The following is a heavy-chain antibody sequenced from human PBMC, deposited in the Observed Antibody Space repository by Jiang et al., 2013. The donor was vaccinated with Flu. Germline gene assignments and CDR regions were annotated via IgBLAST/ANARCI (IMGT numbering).Heavy chain of an antibody. V-gene: IGHV4-4*02. D-gene: IGHD3-22*01. J-gene: IGHJ5*02. CDR2: IYHSGST. CDR1: GGSISSSNW. CDR3: ARDEDYYDSSGYYP. Sequence: SLTCAVSGGSISSSNWWSWVRQPPGKGLEWIGEIYHSGSTNYNPSLKSRVTISVDKSRNQFSLKLSSVTAADTAVYYCARDEDYYDSSGYYPWGQGTLVTVSS.